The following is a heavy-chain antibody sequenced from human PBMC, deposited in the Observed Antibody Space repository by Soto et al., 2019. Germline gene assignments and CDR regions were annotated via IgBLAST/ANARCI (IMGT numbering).Heavy chain of an antibody. CDR3: AKLGDYGDYYYYYGMDV. Sequence: GGSLRLSCAASGFTFDDYAMHWVRQAPGKGLEWVSGISWNSGSIGYADSVKGRFTISRDNAKNSLYLQMNSLRAEDTALYYCAKLGDYGDYYYYYGMDVWGQGTTVIVSS. V-gene: IGHV3-9*01. CDR2: ISWNSGSI. CDR1: GFTFDDYA. D-gene: IGHD4-17*01. J-gene: IGHJ6*02.